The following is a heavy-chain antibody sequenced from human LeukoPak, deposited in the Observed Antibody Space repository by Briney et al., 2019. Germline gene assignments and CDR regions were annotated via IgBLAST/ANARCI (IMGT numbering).Heavy chain of an antibody. Sequence: GGSLRLSCAASGFTFSSNYMSWVRQAPGKGLEGVSVMYSGGSTYYTDSGKGRFTISRDNSKTPLYLQMNSLRAEDTAVYYCARDDPGGYDSSGYYPPYYGMDVWGQGTTVTVSS. CDR1: GFTFSSNY. D-gene: IGHD3-22*01. CDR3: ARDDPGGYDSSGYYPPYYGMDV. CDR2: MYSGGST. V-gene: IGHV3-53*01. J-gene: IGHJ6*02.